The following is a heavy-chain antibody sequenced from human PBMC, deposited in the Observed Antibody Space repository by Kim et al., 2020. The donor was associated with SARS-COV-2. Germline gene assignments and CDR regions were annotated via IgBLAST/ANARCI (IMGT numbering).Heavy chain of an antibody. V-gene: IGHV3-64*05. Sequence: GGSLRLSCSASGFTFSNYAMHWVRQAPGKGLEYVSAISSDGGSTYYADSVKGRFTISRDNSKNMLYVQMSSLRVEDTAIYYCVTRNYYNSGSYYEGAPFYFWGQGTLVTVSS. CDR3: VTRNYYNSGSYYEGAPFYF. J-gene: IGHJ4*02. CDR1: GFTFSNYA. D-gene: IGHD3-10*01. CDR2: ISSDGGST.